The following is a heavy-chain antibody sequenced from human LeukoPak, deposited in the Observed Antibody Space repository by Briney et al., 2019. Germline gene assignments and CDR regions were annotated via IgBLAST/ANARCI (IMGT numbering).Heavy chain of an antibody. Sequence: SETLSLTCTVSGGSISSYYWSWIRQPPGKGLEWIGYIYYSGSTNYNPSLKSRVTISVDTSKNQFSLKLSSVTAAETAVYYCARVLYGDYYGSGSYPYFDYWGQGTLVTVSS. J-gene: IGHJ4*02. D-gene: IGHD3-10*01. CDR3: ARVLYGDYYGSGSYPYFDY. CDR2: IYYSGST. CDR1: GGSISSYY. V-gene: IGHV4-59*01.